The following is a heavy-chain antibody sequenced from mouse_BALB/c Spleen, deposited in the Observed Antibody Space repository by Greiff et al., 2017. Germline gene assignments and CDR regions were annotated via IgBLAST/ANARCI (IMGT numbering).Heavy chain of an antibody. Sequence: EVQVVESGGGLVQPGGSRKLSCAASGFTFSSFGMHWVRQAPEKGLEWVAYISSGSSTIYYADTVKGRFTISRDNPKNTLFLQMTSLRSEDTAMYYCARTYYRYPWFAYWGQGTLVTVSA. D-gene: IGHD2-14*01. CDR2: ISSGSSTI. J-gene: IGHJ3*01. CDR3: ARTYYRYPWFAY. CDR1: GFTFSSFG. V-gene: IGHV5-17*02.